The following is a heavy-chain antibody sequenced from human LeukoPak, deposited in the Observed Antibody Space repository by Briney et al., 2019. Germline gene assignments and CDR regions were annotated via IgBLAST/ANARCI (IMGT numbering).Heavy chain of an antibody. CDR3: ARGERKIQVFQWGPKRTEYHYALDV. CDR2: ISDDGYNR. D-gene: IGHD2/OR15-2a*01. Sequence: PGGSLRLSCAASGFDFTSFSMHWVRRAPGKGLEWITMISDDGYNRYFADSVKGRFTISRDNSKTMVFLQLNSLRPEDTSVYYCARGERKIQVFQWGPKRTEYHYALDVWGQGTTVTVSS. V-gene: IGHV3-30-3*01. CDR1: GFDFTSFS. J-gene: IGHJ6*02.